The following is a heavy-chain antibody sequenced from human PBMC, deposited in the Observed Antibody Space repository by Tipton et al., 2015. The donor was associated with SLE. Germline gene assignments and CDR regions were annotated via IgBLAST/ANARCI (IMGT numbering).Heavy chain of an antibody. CDR2: ISSNGRDM. CDR3: ARGRTGEDDY. D-gene: IGHD7-27*01. J-gene: IGHJ4*02. CDR1: GFIFSDYY. Sequence: SLRLSCAASGFIFSDYYMSWIRQAPGKGLEWVSYISSNGRDMYYADSVKGRFTISRDNAKDSLYLQMNSLRVEDTAMYFCARGRTGEDDYWGQGTLVTVSS. V-gene: IGHV3-11*01.